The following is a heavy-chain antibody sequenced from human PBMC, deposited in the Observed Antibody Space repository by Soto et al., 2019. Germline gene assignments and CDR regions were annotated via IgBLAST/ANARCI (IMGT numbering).Heavy chain of an antibody. J-gene: IGHJ4*02. Sequence: VQLHDSGPRLVAASQSLSLTCTVYNASITSSGYYWSWVRQPPGKRLEWIAYIYHSGSTFYSPSLQSRLTMSVDTSKLQFSLTLRSVTAADTAVYHSARMRGTYYVPDYWGQGTLVTVSS. D-gene: IGHD1-26*01. CDR2: IYHSGST. V-gene: IGHV4-31*03. CDR1: NASITSSGYY. CDR3: ARMRGTYYVPDY.